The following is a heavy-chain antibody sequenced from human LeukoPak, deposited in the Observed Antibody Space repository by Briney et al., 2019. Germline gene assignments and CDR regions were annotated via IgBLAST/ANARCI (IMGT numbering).Heavy chain of an antibody. V-gene: IGHV3-30-3*01. CDR3: ARDRGRFLEGYYYGMDV. CDR1: GFTFSSYA. Sequence: GGSLRLSCAASGFTFSSYAMHWVRQAPGKGLEWVAVISYDGSNKYYADSVKGRFTISRDNSKNTLYLQMNSLRAEDTAVYYCARDRGRFLEGYYYGMDVWGQGTTVTVSS. D-gene: IGHD3-3*01. CDR2: ISYDGSNK. J-gene: IGHJ6*02.